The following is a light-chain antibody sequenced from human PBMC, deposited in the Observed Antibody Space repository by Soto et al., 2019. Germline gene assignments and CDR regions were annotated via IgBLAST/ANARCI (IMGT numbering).Light chain of an antibody. J-gene: IGKJ1*01. Sequence: DIQMTQSPSTLSASVGDRVTITCRASQSISSWLAWYQQKPGRAPKLLIYKASSLQSGVPSRFSGSGSGTEFTLTISSLQPDDFATYYCQHYGTYNAWTFGQGTKVEIE. V-gene: IGKV1-5*03. CDR3: QHYGTYNAWT. CDR2: KAS. CDR1: QSISSW.